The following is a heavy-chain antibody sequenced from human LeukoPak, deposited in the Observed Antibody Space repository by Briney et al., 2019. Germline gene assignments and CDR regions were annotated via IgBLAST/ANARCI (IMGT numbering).Heavy chain of an antibody. CDR1: GYTFISYG. CDR2: ISAYNGNI. J-gene: IGHJ4*02. CDR3: ASMSGYYPSYYFDY. Sequence: EASVKVSSKASGYTFISYGITWVRQAPGQGLEWLGWISAYNGNIDYAQKLQGRVTLTTDTSTSTAYMEVRSLRSDDTAVYYCASMSGYYPSYYFDYWGQGTLVTVSS. V-gene: IGHV1-18*01. D-gene: IGHD3-3*01.